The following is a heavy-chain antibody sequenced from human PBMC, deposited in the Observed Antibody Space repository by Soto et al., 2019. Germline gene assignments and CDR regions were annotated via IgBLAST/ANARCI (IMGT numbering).Heavy chain of an antibody. CDR3: ARMGILDYSSAWRSGYYYYYYMDV. D-gene: IGHD6-25*01. Sequence: QVQLVQSGAEVKKPGASVKVSCKASGYTFTSYDINWVRQATGQGLEWMGWMNPNSGNTGYAQKFQGRVTMTRNTSISTAYMELSSLRSEDTALYYCARMGILDYSSAWRSGYYYYYYMDVWGKGTTVTVSS. CDR2: MNPNSGNT. V-gene: IGHV1-8*01. J-gene: IGHJ6*03. CDR1: GYTFTSYD.